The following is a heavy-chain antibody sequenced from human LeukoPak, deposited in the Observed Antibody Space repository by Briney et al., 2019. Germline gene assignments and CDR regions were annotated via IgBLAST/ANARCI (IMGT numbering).Heavy chain of an antibody. J-gene: IGHJ4*02. Sequence: SVKVSCKASGGTFSSYAISWVRQAPGQGLEWMGGIIPIFGTANYAQKFQERVTITRDMSTSTAYMELSSLRSEDTAVYYCAAVRRGVAPFDYWGQGTLVTVSS. CDR3: AAVRRGVAPFDY. CDR2: IIPIFGTA. D-gene: IGHD2-15*01. V-gene: IGHV1-69*05. CDR1: GGTFSSYA.